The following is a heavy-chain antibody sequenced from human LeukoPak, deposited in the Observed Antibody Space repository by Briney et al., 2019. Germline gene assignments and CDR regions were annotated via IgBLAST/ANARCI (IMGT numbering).Heavy chain of an antibody. Sequence: GGSLRLSCGVSGVTISGYAMTWVRQAPGKGLEWVSSISGNGGHSTYYGDSVKGRFTISRDDSKNTPYLQMNSLRAEDTAVYFCANALGIWGQGALVTVSS. D-gene: IGHD7-27*01. J-gene: IGHJ4*02. CDR2: ISGNGGHST. V-gene: IGHV3-23*01. CDR1: GVTISGYA. CDR3: ANALGI.